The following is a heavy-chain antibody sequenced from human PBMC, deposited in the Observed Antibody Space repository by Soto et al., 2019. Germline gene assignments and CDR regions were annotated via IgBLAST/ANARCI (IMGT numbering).Heavy chain of an antibody. D-gene: IGHD5-18*01. V-gene: IGHV4-34*01. CDR2: INHSGST. J-gene: IGHJ4*02. CDR1: GGSFSGYY. Sequence: KTSETLSLTCAVYGGSFSGYYWSWIRQPPGKGLEWIGEINHSGSTNYNPSLKSRVTISVDTSKNQFSLKLSSVSTADTAVYYCARGEGGYSYGLFDYWGQGTLVTVSS. CDR3: ARGEGGYSYGLFDY.